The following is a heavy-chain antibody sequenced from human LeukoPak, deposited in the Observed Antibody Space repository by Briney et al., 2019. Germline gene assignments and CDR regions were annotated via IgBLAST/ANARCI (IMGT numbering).Heavy chain of an antibody. V-gene: IGHV3-30*02. CDR3: VREAAATLFDY. Sequence: GGSLRLSCAASGFTFSNYAMHWVRQAPGKGLEWVTFTRYDGTIKYYADSVKGRFSISRDNTQNSLSLRMNSLRAEDTAVYYCVREAAATLFDYWGQGTLVTVSS. D-gene: IGHD1-26*01. CDR2: TRYDGTIK. CDR1: GFTFSNYA. J-gene: IGHJ4*02.